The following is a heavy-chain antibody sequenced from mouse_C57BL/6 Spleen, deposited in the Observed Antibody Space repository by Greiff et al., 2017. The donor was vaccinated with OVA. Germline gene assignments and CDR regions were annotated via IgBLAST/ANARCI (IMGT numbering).Heavy chain of an antibody. CDR2: IYPGDGDT. Sequence: QVQLKESGAELVKPGASVKISCKASGYAFSSYWMNWVKQRPGKGLEWIGQIYPGDGDTNYNGKFKGKATLTADKSSSTAYMQLSSLTSEDSAVYFCARSENALYGSSPPFGVWGTGTTVTVSS. CDR1: GYAFSSYW. CDR3: ARSENALYGSSPPFGV. J-gene: IGHJ1*03. V-gene: IGHV1-80*01. D-gene: IGHD1-1*01.